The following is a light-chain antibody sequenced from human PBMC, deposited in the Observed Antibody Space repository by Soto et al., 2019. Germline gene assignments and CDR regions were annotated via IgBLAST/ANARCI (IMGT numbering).Light chain of an antibody. Sequence: EIVLTQSPGTLSLSPGERATLSCRASQSVGSSYLAWYQQKPGQAPRLLIYGASGRATGIPDRFSGSVSGTDFTLTISRLEPEDFAVYYCQQYGSSPPVTFGQGTRLEIK. J-gene: IGKJ5*01. CDR1: QSVGSSY. CDR3: QQYGSSPPVT. V-gene: IGKV3-20*01. CDR2: GAS.